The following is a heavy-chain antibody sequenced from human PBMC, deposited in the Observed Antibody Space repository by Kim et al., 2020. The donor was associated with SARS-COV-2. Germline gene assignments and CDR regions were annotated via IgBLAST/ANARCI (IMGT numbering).Heavy chain of an antibody. V-gene: IGHV3-33*01. CDR1: GFTFSSYG. D-gene: IGHD6-13*01. J-gene: IGHJ6*02. CDR3: ARDLGAAAGRNYYYYGMDV. CDR2: IWYDGSNK. Sequence: GGSLRLSCAASGFTFSSYGMHWVRQAPGKGLEWVAVIWYDGSNKYYADSVKGRFTISRDNSKNTLYLQMNSLRAEDTAVYYCARDLGAAAGRNYYYYGMDVWGQGTTVTVSS.